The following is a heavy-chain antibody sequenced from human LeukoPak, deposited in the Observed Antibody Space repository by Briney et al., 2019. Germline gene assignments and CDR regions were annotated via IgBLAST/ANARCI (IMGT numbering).Heavy chain of an antibody. CDR2: ISGSTRYV. D-gene: IGHD7-27*01. CDR1: GFTFSDYT. Sequence: GGSLRLSCAASGFTFSDYTMNWVRQAPGKGLEWVSSISGSTRYVYYADSVKGRFIISRDNAKNSLYLQMNSLRAEDTAVYYCVREPGAPRGWFDSWGQGTLVTVSS. V-gene: IGHV3-21*01. CDR3: VREPGAPRGWFDS. J-gene: IGHJ5*01.